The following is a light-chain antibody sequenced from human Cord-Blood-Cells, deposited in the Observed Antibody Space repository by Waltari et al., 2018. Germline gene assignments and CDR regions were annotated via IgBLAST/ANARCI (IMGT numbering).Light chain of an antibody. CDR3: QQYVSSPQT. J-gene: IGKJ4*01. CDR1: QSVSSSY. CDR2: GAS. V-gene: IGKV3-20*01. Sequence: ESVLTQSPGTLSLSPAERATLACRASQSVSSSYLAWYQRKPGQAPRLLIYGASSRATGIPNRFSGSGSVTDFTLSISRLEPEDFAVYYCQQYVSSPQTFGGGTKVEIK.